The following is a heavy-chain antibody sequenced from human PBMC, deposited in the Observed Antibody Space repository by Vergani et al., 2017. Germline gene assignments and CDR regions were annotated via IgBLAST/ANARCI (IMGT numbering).Heavy chain of an antibody. CDR1: GGSISSSSYY. Sequence: QLQLQESGSGLVKPSQTLSLTCTVSGGSISSSSYYWGWIRQPPGKGLEWIGSIYYSGSTYYNPSLKSRVTISVDTSKNQFALKLSSVTAADTAVYYCARRRDYYDSSGYYLGNAFDIWGQGTMVTVSS. V-gene: IGHV4-39*01. CDR2: IYYSGST. D-gene: IGHD3-22*01. J-gene: IGHJ3*02. CDR3: ARRRDYYDSSGYYLGNAFDI.